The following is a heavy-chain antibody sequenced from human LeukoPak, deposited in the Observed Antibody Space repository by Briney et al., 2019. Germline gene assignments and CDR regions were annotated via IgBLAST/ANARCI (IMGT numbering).Heavy chain of an antibody. J-gene: IGHJ4*02. CDR3: ARAARGEQLPTY. CDR1: GYTFTSYD. D-gene: IGHD6-6*01. V-gene: IGHV1-8*01. CDR2: MNPNSGNT. Sequence: ASVKVSCKASGYTFTSYDINWVRQATGQGLEWMGWMNPNSGNTGYAQKFQGRVTMTRNTSISKAYMELSSLRSEDTAVYYWARAARGEQLPTYWGQGTLVTVSS.